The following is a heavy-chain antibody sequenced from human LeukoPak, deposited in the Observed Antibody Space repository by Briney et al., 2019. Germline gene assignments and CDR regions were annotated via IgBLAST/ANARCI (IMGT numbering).Heavy chain of an antibody. CDR3: ARLGAEGLYGDYVDDLYNWFDP. J-gene: IGHJ5*02. CDR1: GGSISSSSYY. D-gene: IGHD4-17*01. CDR2: IYYSGST. Sequence: SETLSLTCTVSGGSISSSSYYWGWIRQPPGKGLEWIGSIYYSGSTYYNPSLKSRVTISVDTSKNQFSLKLSSVTAADTAVCYCARLGAEGLYGDYVDDLYNWFDPWGQGTLVTVSS. V-gene: IGHV4-39*01.